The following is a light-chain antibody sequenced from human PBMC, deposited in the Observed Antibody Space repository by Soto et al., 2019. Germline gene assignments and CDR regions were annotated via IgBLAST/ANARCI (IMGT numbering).Light chain of an antibody. J-gene: IGKJ1*01. CDR1: QTVGTNF. V-gene: IGKV3-20*01. Sequence: EIVLTQSPGTLSLSPGKTATLSCRASQTVGTNFLAWYQQKPGQAPRLLMFGTSNRATDIPDRFGGSGSGTDFTLTISRLEPEDVAVYYCQHYSRTLPWTFGQGTKVEIK. CDR3: QHYSRTLPWT. CDR2: GTS.